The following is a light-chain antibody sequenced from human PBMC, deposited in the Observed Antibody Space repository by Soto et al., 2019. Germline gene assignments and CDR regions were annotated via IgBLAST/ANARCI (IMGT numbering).Light chain of an antibody. Sequence: QSALTQPASVSGSPGQSIAISCTGTSSDVGGYSYVSWYQLQPGKAPKLVISDVSNRPSGVSDRFSGSKSGNTASLTISGLQTEDEADYYCASYTTSSTYVFGTGTKPTVL. CDR1: SSDVGGYSY. V-gene: IGLV2-14*01. J-gene: IGLJ1*01. CDR3: ASYTTSSTYV. CDR2: DVS.